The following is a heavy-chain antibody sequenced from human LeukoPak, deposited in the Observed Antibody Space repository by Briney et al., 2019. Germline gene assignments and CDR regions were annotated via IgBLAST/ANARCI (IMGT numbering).Heavy chain of an antibody. J-gene: IGHJ4*02. CDR3: ARAPYYYDSSGYYSHYFDY. V-gene: IGHV4-59*01. CDR1: GGSISSYY. D-gene: IGHD3-22*01. CDR2: IYYSGST. Sequence: SETLSLTWTVSGGSISSYYWSWIRQPPGKGLEWIGYIYYSGSTNYNPSLKSRVTISVDTSKNQFSLKLSSVTAADTAVYYCARAPYYYDSSGYYSHYFDYWGQGTLVTVSS.